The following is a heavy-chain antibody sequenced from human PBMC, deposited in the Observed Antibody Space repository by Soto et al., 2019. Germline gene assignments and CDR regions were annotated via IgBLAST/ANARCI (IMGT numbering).Heavy chain of an antibody. CDR3: ARVVITPLSVGGVLGY. D-gene: IGHD3-22*01. CDR1: EYTFTGYY. J-gene: IGHJ4*02. V-gene: IGHV1-69*13. CDR2: IIPNFGTA. Sequence: SVKVSCKASEYTFTGYYIHWVRQAPGQGLEWMGGIIPNFGTANYAQKFQGRVTITADESTSAAYMELSSLRSEDTAVYYCARVVITPLSVGGVLGYWGQGTLVTGSS.